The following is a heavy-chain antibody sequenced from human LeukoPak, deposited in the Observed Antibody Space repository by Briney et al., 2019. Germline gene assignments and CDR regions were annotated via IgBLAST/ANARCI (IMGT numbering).Heavy chain of an antibody. V-gene: IGHV3-21*01. CDR2: ISGSSSYI. J-gene: IGHJ6*03. CDR3: AREYYYDSSGSPNCMDV. Sequence: AGGSLRLSCAASGFTFSSYSMNWVRQAPGKGLEWVSSISGSSSYIYYADSVKGRFTISRDNAKNSLYLQMNSLRAEDTAVYYCAREYYYDSSGSPNCMDVWGKGTTVTVSS. D-gene: IGHD3-22*01. CDR1: GFTFSSYS.